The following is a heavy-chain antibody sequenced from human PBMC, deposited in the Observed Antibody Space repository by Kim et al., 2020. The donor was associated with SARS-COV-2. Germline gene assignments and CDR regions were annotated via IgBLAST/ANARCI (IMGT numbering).Heavy chain of an antibody. Sequence: APKFQGRVTITADESTSTAYMELSSLRSEDTAVYYCARGGEGVGVVGANSWGQGTLVTVSS. J-gene: IGHJ4*02. CDR3: ARGGEGVGVVGANS. D-gene: IGHD1-26*01. V-gene: IGHV1-69*01.